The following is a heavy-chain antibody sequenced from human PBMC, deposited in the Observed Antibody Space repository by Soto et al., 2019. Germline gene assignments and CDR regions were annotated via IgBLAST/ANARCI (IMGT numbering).Heavy chain of an antibody. V-gene: IGHV3-21*01. D-gene: IGHD3-16*02. CDR2: ISSSSSYI. CDR1: GFTFSSYS. CDR3: ARSLRLGELSLSDYFDY. J-gene: IGHJ4*02. Sequence: LRLSCAASGFTFSSYSMNWVRQAPGKGLEWVSSISSSSSYIYYADSVKGRFTISRDNAKNSLYLQMNSLRAEDTAVYYCARSLRLGELSLSDYFDYWGQGTLVTVSS.